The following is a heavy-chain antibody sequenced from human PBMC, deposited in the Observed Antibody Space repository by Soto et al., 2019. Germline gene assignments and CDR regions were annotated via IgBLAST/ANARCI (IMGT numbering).Heavy chain of an antibody. CDR3: ARGRGIQLWRRSGAGYFDY. CDR1: GGTFSSYA. CDR2: IIPLFGTA. Sequence: QVQLVQSGAEVKKPGSSVKVSCKASGGTFSSYAISWVRQAPGQGLEWMGGIIPLFGTANYAQKFQGRVTITADESTSTAYMGLRSLRSEDTAVYYCARGRGIQLWRRSGAGYFDYWGQGTLVTVSS. J-gene: IGHJ4*02. D-gene: IGHD5-18*01. V-gene: IGHV1-69*01.